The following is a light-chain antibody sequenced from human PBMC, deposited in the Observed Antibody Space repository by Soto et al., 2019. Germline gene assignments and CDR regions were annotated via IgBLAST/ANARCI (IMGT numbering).Light chain of an antibody. V-gene: IGKV1-5*01. Sequence: DIQMTQSPSTLSASVGYRFTTTCRASQSISSWLAWYQQKPGKAPKLLIYDASSLKSGVPARFSGSGSGTEFTLTISSLQPDDFATYYCQQYNTYSTFGQGTRLEIK. CDR2: DAS. J-gene: IGKJ5*01. CDR1: QSISSW. CDR3: QQYNTYST.